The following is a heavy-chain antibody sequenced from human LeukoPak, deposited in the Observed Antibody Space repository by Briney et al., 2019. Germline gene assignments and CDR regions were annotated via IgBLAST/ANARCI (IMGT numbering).Heavy chain of an antibody. V-gene: IGHV3-48*03. CDR2: SSSSGTSR. D-gene: IGHD5-18*01. Sequence: GGSLRLSCAASGFTFRSYEMNWVRQAPGKGLEWVSFSSSSGTSRYFADFVKGRFSISRDNAKNALYLEMKYLRVEDTAVYYCARGRSDGDTVMVHFDYWGRGTLVTVSS. CDR1: GFTFRSYE. CDR3: ARGRSDGDTVMVHFDY. J-gene: IGHJ4*02.